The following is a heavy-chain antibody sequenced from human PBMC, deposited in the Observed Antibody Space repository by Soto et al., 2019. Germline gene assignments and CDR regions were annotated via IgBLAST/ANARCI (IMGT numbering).Heavy chain of an antibody. CDR3: ARLLVAGQDRGRRVDY. Sequence: PGESLKISCKGSGYSFTSYWISWVRQMPGKGLEWMGRIDPSDSYTNYSPSFQGHVTISADKSISTAYLQWSSLKASDTAMYYCARLLVAGQDRGRRVDYWGQGTLVTVSS. D-gene: IGHD6-19*01. J-gene: IGHJ4*02. CDR2: IDPSDSYT. CDR1: GYSFTSYW. V-gene: IGHV5-10-1*01.